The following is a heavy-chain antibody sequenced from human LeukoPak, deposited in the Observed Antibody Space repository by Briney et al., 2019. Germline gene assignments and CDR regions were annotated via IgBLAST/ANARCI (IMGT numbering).Heavy chain of an antibody. V-gene: IGHV3-23*01. CDR3: AKDPRYCTTSSCYS. Sequence: GGSLRLSCAASGFTFNNFCMSWVRQAPGKGLEWVSSISNSGGTTHYADSAKGRFTISRDNSKDTLYLQMNSLRAEDTAVYYCAKDPRYCTTSSCYSWGQGTLVTVSS. J-gene: IGHJ5*02. CDR2: ISNSGGTT. CDR1: GFTFNNFC. D-gene: IGHD2-2*01.